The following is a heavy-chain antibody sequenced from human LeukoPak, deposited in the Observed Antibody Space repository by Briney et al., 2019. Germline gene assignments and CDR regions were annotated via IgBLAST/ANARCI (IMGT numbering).Heavy chain of an antibody. D-gene: IGHD4-23*01. Sequence: SETLSLTCSVSGGSISNYYWNWLRQAAGKELELIGRIHSSGSTNYSPSPTSRVTMSIDTSKSQFSLRLTSVTAADTAVYYCARTNTLRWSPFDYWGQGTLVTVSS. CDR3: ARTNTLRWSPFDY. CDR1: GGSISNYY. CDR2: IHSSGST. J-gene: IGHJ4*02. V-gene: IGHV4-4*07.